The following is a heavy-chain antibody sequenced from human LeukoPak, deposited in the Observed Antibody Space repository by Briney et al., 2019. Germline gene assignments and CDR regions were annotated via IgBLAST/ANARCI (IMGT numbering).Heavy chain of an antibody. J-gene: IGHJ4*02. Sequence: GGSLRLSCAASGFTFSSYAMSWVRQAPGKGLEWVSAISGSGDSTFYADSVKGRFTISRDNSKNTLYLQMNSLRAEDTAVYYCAKEGDGAVAGQHFDYWGQGTLVTVSS. CDR1: GFTFSSYA. CDR2: ISGSGDST. D-gene: IGHD6-19*01. V-gene: IGHV3-23*01. CDR3: AKEGDGAVAGQHFDY.